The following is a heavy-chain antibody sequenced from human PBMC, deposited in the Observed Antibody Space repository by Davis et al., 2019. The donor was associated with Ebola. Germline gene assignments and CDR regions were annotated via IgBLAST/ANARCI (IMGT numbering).Heavy chain of an antibody. CDR3: ARGDIVVTYGMDV. D-gene: IGHD2-2*01. CDR1: GGSFRGYY. Sequence: SQTLSLTCAVYGGSFRGYYWSWIRQPPGKGLEWIGSIYYSGSTYYNPSLKSRVTISVDTSKNQFSLKLSSVTAADTAVYYCARGDIVVTYGMDVWGQGTTVTVSS. V-gene: IGHV4-34*01. CDR2: IYYSGST. J-gene: IGHJ6*02.